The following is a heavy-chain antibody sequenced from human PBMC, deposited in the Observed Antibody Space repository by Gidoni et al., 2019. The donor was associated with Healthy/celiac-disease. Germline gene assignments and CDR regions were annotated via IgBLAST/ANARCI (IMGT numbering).Heavy chain of an antibody. CDR2: IYYSGST. V-gene: IGHV4-39*01. D-gene: IGHD6-6*01. Sequence: QLQLQESGPGLVKPSETLSLTCTVSGGSISSSSYYWGWIRQPPGKGLEWIGSIYYSGSTYYNPSLKSRVTISVDTSKNQFSLKLSSVTAADTAVYYCARHLAPWARGGMDVWGQGTTVTVSS. CDR1: GGSISSSSYY. J-gene: IGHJ6*02. CDR3: ARHLAPWARGGMDV.